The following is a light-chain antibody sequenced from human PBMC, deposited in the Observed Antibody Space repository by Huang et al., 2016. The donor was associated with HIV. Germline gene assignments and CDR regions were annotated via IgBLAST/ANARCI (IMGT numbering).Light chain of an antibody. V-gene: IGKV3-15*01. CDR3: QQYNNWPPLLT. Sequence: EIVMTQSPATLSVSPGERATLSCRASQSVSSNLAWYQQKPGQAPRLFIYGASTRATGIPARFSGSGSGTEFTLTISSLQSEDFAVYYCQQYNNWPPLLTFGGGTKVEIK. CDR2: GAS. J-gene: IGKJ4*01. CDR1: QSVSSN.